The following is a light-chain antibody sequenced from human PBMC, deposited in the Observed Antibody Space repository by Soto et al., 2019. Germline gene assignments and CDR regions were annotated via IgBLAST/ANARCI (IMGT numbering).Light chain of an antibody. CDR2: RNN. CDR3: AAWDDSLSGRV. Sequence: QAVLTQPPSASGTPGQRVTISCSGSSSNIGSNYVYWYQQLPGTAPKLLIYRNNQQPSGVPDRFSGSKSGTSAALAISGLRSEDEAAYYCAAWDDSLSGRVFGGGTKLTVL. J-gene: IGLJ2*01. V-gene: IGLV1-47*01. CDR1: SSNIGSNY.